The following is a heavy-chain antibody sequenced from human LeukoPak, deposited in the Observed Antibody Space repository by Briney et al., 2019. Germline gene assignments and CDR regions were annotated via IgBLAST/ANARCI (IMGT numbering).Heavy chain of an antibody. CDR3: ARDDYYDSSGYHPTS. CDR2: TSNRDNTI. Sequence: GGSLGLSCAASGFTFRNFAMNWVRQAPGKGLEWVSYTSNRDNTIYYADSVKGRFTISRDNAKNSLYLEMKSLRVEDTAVYYCARDDYYDSSGYHPTSWGQGTLVTVSS. V-gene: IGHV3-48*01. J-gene: IGHJ5*02. D-gene: IGHD3-22*01. CDR1: GFTFRNFA.